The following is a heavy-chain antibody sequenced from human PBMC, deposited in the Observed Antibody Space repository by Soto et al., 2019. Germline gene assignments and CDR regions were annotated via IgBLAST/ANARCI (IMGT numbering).Heavy chain of an antibody. CDR3: ARKDKSGYFNWFDP. CDR2: IFPSDSVT. Sequence: GESLKISCRTSGYKFTSSWIAWVRQMPGKGLEWMGIIFPSDSVTSYSPSFQGQVTISADRSTSTVFLQWASLKASDTAVYFCARKDKSGYFNWFDPWGQGTLFTVS. V-gene: IGHV5-51*01. CDR1: GYKFTSSW. J-gene: IGHJ5*02. D-gene: IGHD3-22*01.